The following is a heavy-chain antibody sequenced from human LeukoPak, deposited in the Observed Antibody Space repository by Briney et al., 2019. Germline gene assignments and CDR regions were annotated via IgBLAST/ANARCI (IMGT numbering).Heavy chain of an antibody. D-gene: IGHD6-13*01. CDR2: IYTSGST. J-gene: IGHJ5*02. CDR1: GGSISSGSYY. Sequence: PSDTLSLTCTVSGGSISSGSYYWSWTRQPAGKGLEWIGRIYTSGSTNYNPSLKSRDTISVDTSKNQVSQKLSSVPAGDTPVYYCARWARQQLGRGGYWCDPGAQGPLVTLPS. V-gene: IGHV4-61*02. CDR3: ARWARQQLGRGGYWCDP.